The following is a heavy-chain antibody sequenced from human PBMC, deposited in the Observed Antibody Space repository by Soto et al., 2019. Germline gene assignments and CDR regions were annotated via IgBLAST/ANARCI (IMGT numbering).Heavy chain of an antibody. CDR2: IWYDGSNK. J-gene: IGHJ6*02. D-gene: IGHD6-6*01. V-gene: IGHV3-33*01. CDR3: ARDWEAARPARAYYYYYGMDV. CDR1: GFTFSSYG. Sequence: GGSLRLSCAASGFTFSSYGMHWVRQAPGKGLEWVAVIWYDGSNKYYADSVKGRFTISRDNSKNTLYLQMNSLRAEDTAVYYCARDWEAARPARAYYYYYGMDVWGQGTTVTVSS.